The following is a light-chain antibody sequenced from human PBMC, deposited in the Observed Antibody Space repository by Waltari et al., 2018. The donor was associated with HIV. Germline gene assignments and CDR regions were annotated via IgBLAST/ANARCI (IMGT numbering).Light chain of an antibody. CDR2: RNN. CDR3: AAWDDSLSGYV. J-gene: IGLJ1*01. V-gene: IGLV1-47*01. Sequence: QSVLTQPPSASGTPGQRVTISCSGSSSTIGSTYIHWYQQLPGTAPKLLIYRNNPRPSGVPDRFSGSKSGTSASLAISGLRSEDEADYYCAAWDDSLSGYVFGTGTKVTVL. CDR1: SSTIGSTY.